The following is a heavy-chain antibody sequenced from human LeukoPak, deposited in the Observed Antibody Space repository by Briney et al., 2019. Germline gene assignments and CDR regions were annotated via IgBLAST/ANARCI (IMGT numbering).Heavy chain of an antibody. Sequence: ASVKVSCKASGGTFSSYAISWVRQAPGQGLEWMGRIILILGIANYAQKFQGRVTITADKSTSTAYMELSSLRSEDTAVYYCARARCSSTSCYIDYWGQGTLVTVSS. CDR3: ARARCSSTSCYIDY. J-gene: IGHJ4*02. D-gene: IGHD2-2*02. CDR1: GGTFSSYA. CDR2: IILILGIA. V-gene: IGHV1-69*04.